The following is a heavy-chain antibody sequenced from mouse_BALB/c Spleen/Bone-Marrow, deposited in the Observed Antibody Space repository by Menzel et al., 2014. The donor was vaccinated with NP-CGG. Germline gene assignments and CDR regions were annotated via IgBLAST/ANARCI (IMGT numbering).Heavy chain of an antibody. CDR2: IIPYNDGT. CDR3: ASHDGYYVGWYFDV. Sequence: EVQLQQSGPELVKPGTSVKMSCKASGYTFTSYVMHWVKQKPGQGLEWIGYIIPYNDGTKYNGKFKGKATLTSDKSSSTAYMELSSLTSEDSAVYYCASHDGYYVGWYFDVWGAGTTVTVSS. J-gene: IGHJ1*01. D-gene: IGHD2-3*01. V-gene: IGHV1-14*01. CDR1: GYTFTSYV.